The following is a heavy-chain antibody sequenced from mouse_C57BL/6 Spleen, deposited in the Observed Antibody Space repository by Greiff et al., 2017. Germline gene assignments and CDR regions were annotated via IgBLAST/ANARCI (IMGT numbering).Heavy chain of an antibody. CDR3: ARHYYGSSRDV. J-gene: IGHJ1*03. D-gene: IGHD1-1*01. Sequence: VQLQQPGAELVRPGSSVKLSCKASGYTFTSYWMHWVKQRPIQGLEWIGNIDPSDSETHYNQKFKDKATLTVDKSSSTAYMQLSSLTTEDSAIYYCARHYYGSSRDVWGTGTTVTVSS. CDR2: IDPSDSET. CDR1: GYTFTSYW. V-gene: IGHV1-52*01.